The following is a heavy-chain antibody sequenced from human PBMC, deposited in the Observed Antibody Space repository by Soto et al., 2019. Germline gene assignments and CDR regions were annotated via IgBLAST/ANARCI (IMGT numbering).Heavy chain of an antibody. Sequence: QVQLVQSGAEVKKPGASVKVSCKASGYTFTSYGSSWVRQAPGQGLEWMGWITAYNGNTNYAQKFQGRVTMTTDTPTSTVYIELRSLRSDDTAVYYCVVAAQPYHFDYWGQGTLVTVSS. J-gene: IGHJ4*02. V-gene: IGHV1-18*01. D-gene: IGHD2-15*01. CDR3: VVAAQPYHFDY. CDR2: ITAYNGNT. CDR1: GYTFTSYG.